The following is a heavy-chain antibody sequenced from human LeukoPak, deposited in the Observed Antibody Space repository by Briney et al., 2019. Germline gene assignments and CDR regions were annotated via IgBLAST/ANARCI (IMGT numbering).Heavy chain of an antibody. Sequence: GGSLRLSCAASGFTFSSYSMNWVRQAPGKGLEWVSHITSSSTNIYYADSVKGRFTISRDNAKNALSLQMNSLRDEDTAVYYCATSGNYYLKYWGQGTLVTVSS. CDR3: ATSGNYYLKY. V-gene: IGHV3-48*02. CDR1: GFTFSSYS. CDR2: ITSSSTNI. D-gene: IGHD1-26*01. J-gene: IGHJ4*02.